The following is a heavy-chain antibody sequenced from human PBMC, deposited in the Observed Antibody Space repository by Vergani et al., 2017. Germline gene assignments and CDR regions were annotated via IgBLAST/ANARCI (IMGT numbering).Heavy chain of an antibody. CDR1: GFTFSSYD. Sequence: EVQLVESGGGLVQPGGSLRLSCAASGFTFSSYDMHWVRQATGKGLEWVSAIGTAGDTYYPGSVKGRFTISRENAKNSLYLQMNSLGAGDTAVYYCARTAHLSGWYDYGGQGTLVTVSS. V-gene: IGHV3-13*04. CDR3: ARTAHLSGWYDY. CDR2: IGTAGDT. J-gene: IGHJ4*02. D-gene: IGHD6-19*01.